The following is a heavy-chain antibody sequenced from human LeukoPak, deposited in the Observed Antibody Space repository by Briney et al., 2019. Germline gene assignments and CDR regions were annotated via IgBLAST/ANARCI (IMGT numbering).Heavy chain of an antibody. V-gene: IGHV3-30*04. Sequence: PGRSLRLSCAASGFTFSSYAMHWVRQAPGKGLEWVAVISYDGSNKYYADSVKGRFTISRGNSKNTLYLQMNSLRAEDTAVYYCARDSAPSGSYFDYWGQGTLVTVSS. CDR2: ISYDGSNK. CDR1: GFTFSSYA. CDR3: ARDSAPSGSYFDY. D-gene: IGHD1-26*01. J-gene: IGHJ4*02.